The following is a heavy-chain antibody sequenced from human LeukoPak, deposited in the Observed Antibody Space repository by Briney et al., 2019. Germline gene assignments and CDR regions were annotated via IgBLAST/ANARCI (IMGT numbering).Heavy chain of an antibody. J-gene: IGHJ3*02. CDR3: ARDDYYVAFDI. CDR2: ISSSSSTI. V-gene: IGHV3-48*01. Sequence: GGSLRLSCAASGFPFSSYSMNWVRQAPGKGLEGVSYISSSSSTIYYADSVKGRFTISRDNAKNSLYLQMNSLRAEDTAVYYCARDDYYVAFDIWGQGTMVTVSS. D-gene: IGHD3-10*02. CDR1: GFPFSSYS.